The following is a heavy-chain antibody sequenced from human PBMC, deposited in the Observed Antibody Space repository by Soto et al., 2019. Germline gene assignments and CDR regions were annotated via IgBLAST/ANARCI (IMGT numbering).Heavy chain of an antibody. Sequence: GGSLRLSCAASGFTISNTYINWVRQAPGKGLEWVAVISYDGSNKYYADSVKGRFTISRDNSKNTLYLQMNSLRAEDTAVYYCAILPVVAATEQFDYWGQGTLVTVSS. D-gene: IGHD2-15*01. CDR3: AILPVVAATEQFDY. V-gene: IGHV3-30-3*01. CDR2: ISYDGSNK. J-gene: IGHJ4*02. CDR1: GFTISNTY.